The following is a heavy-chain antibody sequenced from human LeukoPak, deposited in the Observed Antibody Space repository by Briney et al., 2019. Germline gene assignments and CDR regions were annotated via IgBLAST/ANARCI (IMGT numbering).Heavy chain of an antibody. D-gene: IGHD2-21*02. CDR2: ISWNSGSI. Sequence: GGSLRLSCAASGFTFDDYAMHWVRQAPGKGLEWVSGISWNSGSIGYADSVKGRFTISRDNSKNTLYLQMNSLRAEDTAVYYCAKDYCGGDCPFDYWGQGTLVTVSS. CDR1: GFTFDDYA. V-gene: IGHV3-9*01. J-gene: IGHJ4*02. CDR3: AKDYCGGDCPFDY.